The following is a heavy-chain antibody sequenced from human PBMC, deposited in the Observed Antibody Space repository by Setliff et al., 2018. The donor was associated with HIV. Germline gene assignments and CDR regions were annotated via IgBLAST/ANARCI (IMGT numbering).Heavy chain of an antibody. CDR1: GYTFTSYG. J-gene: IGHJ6*02. CDR2: ISAYNGNT. CDR3: ARVIRRPSYYNFWSGLDSYYHGMDV. V-gene: IGHV1-18*01. Sequence: ASVKVSCKASGYTFTSYGISWVRQAPGQGLEWMGWISAYNGNTNYAQKLQGRVTMTTDTSTSTAYMGLRSLRSDDTAGYYCARVIRRPSYYNFWSGLDSYYHGMDVWGQGTTVTVSS. D-gene: IGHD3-3*01.